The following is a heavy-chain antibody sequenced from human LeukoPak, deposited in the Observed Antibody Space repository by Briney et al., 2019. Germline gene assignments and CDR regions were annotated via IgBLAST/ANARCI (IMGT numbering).Heavy chain of an antibody. D-gene: IGHD2-15*01. V-gene: IGHV1-2*02. CDR3: ARGYCSGGSCQNWFDP. CDR1: GYTFTGYY. Sequence: ASVKVSCKASGYTFTGYYMHWVRQAPGQGLEWMGWISPNSGGTNYAQKFQGRVTMTRDTSISTAYMELSRLRSDDTAVYYCARGYCSGGSCQNWFDPWGQGTLVTVSS. J-gene: IGHJ5*02. CDR2: ISPNSGGT.